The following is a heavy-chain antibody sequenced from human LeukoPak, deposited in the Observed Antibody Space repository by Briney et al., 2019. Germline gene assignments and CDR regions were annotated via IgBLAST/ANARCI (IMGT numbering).Heavy chain of an antibody. CDR1: GFTFSSYG. D-gene: IGHD4-23*01. J-gene: IGHJ6*02. V-gene: IGHV3-33*01. CDR2: IWYDGSNK. Sequence: GRSLRLSCAASGFTFSSYGVHWVRQAPGKGLEWVAVIWYDGSNKYYADSVKGRFTISRDNSKNTLYLQMNSLRAEDMAVYYCAREAPVVTRLSTPYYYGMDVWGQGTTVTVSS. CDR3: AREAPVVTRLSTPYYYGMDV.